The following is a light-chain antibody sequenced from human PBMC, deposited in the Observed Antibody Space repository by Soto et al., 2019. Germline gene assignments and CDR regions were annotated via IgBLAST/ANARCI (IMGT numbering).Light chain of an antibody. V-gene: IGKV1-33*01. J-gene: IGKJ2*01. CDR2: GAS. Sequence: DIQMIQSPSSLSASVGDRVTITCQASQDISNYLDWYQQKPGQAPNVLMFGASRLIRGVPSRFSGTGSGTHFTFTISNLQPEDFGTYYCQQYANFPYTFCPGTKVEIK. CDR1: QDISNY. CDR3: QQYANFPYT.